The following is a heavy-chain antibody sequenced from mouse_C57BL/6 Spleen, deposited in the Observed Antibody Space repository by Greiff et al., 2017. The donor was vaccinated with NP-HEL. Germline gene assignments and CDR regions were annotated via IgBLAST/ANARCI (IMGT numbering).Heavy chain of an antibody. Sequence: VQLQQSGAELVRPGTSVKVSCKASGYAFTNYLIEWVKQRPGQGLEWIGVINPGSGGTNYNEKFKGKATLTADKSSSTAYMQLSSLTSEDSAVYCCARSLSGTGDYWGQGTTLTVSS. CDR3: ARSLSGTGDY. V-gene: IGHV1-54*01. J-gene: IGHJ2*01. D-gene: IGHD4-1*01. CDR2: INPGSGGT. CDR1: GYAFTNYL.